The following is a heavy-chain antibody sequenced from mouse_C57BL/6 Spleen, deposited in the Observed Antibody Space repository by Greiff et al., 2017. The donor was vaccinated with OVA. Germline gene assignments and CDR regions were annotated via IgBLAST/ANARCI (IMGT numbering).Heavy chain of an antibody. Sequence: QVQLQQPGAELVKPGASVTMSRKASGYTFTSYWITWVKQTPGQGLEWIGDIYPGSGSTNYNEKFKSKATLTADTSSSTAYMQLSSLTSEDSAVYYCARDPITTVVATNAMDYWGQGTSVTVSS. CDR3: ARDPITTVVATNAMDY. CDR1: GYTFTSYW. D-gene: IGHD1-1*01. J-gene: IGHJ4*01. CDR2: IYPGSGST. V-gene: IGHV1-55*01.